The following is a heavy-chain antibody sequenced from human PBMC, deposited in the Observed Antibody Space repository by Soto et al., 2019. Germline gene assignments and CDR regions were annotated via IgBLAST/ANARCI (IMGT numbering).Heavy chain of an antibody. CDR2: IYYSGST. V-gene: IGHV4-39*01. Sequence: SETLSLTCTVSGGSISSSSYYWGWIRQPPGKGLEWIGSIYYSGSTYYNPSLKSRVTISVDTSKNQFSLKLSSVTAADTAVYYCARPRAGYSSGWLGSLNWFDPWGQGTLVTVSS. CDR1: GGSISSSSYY. D-gene: IGHD6-19*01. J-gene: IGHJ5*02. CDR3: ARPRAGYSSGWLGSLNWFDP.